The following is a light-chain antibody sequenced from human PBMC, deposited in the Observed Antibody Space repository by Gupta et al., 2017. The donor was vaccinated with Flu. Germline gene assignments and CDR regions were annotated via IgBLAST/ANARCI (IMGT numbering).Light chain of an antibody. J-gene: IGLJ1*01. CDR2: SDD. Sequence: RVTISGSGTSANTGSNNVYWCQQDPVTAPQLLMYSDDQRRSGVPVRFSGSRSGTSAALTISGLQAEDDAIYFCAALHDRESGYVFGSGTKLTV. CDR3: AALHDRESGYV. V-gene: IGLV1-47*02. CDR1: SANTGSNN.